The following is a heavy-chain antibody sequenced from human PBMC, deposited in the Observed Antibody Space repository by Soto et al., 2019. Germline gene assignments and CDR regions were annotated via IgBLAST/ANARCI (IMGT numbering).Heavy chain of an antibody. CDR2: INAGNGNT. CDR1: GYTFTSYA. V-gene: IGHV1-3*01. D-gene: IGHD3-16*01. CDR3: ARETGEVSKFDI. Sequence: ASVKVSCKASGYTFTSYAMHWVRQAPGQRLEWMGWINAGNGNTKYSQKFQGRVTITRDTSASTAYMELSSLRSEDTAVYYCARETGEVSKFDIWSQGTMVTVSS. J-gene: IGHJ3*02.